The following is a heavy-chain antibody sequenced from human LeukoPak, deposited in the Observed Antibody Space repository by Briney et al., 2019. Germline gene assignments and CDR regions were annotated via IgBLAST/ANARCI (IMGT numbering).Heavy chain of an antibody. CDR3: ARQRGTIVVVPAAPQPPLDY. CDR2: ISAYNGNT. D-gene: IGHD2-2*01. Sequence: ASVKVSCKASGYTFTSYGISWVRQAPGQGLEWMGWISAYNGNTNYAQKLQGRVTMTTDTSTSTAYMELRSLRSGDTAVYYCARQRGTIVVVPAAPQPPLDYWGQGTLVTVSS. J-gene: IGHJ4*02. CDR1: GYTFTSYG. V-gene: IGHV1-18*04.